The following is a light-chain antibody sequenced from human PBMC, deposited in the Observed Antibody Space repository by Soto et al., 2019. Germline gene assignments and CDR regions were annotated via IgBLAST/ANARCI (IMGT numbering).Light chain of an antibody. J-gene: IGKJ1*01. CDR3: QQYKSYWT. CDR2: GAS. V-gene: IGKV3-20*01. Sequence: EIVLTQSPGTLSVSPGERATVSCRASQTVSSGFLAWYQQKVGQAPRLLIYGASTRATGIPDRFSGSGSGTDFTLTIDSLQPDDFATYYCQQYKSYWTFGQGTKVDIK. CDR1: QTVSSGF.